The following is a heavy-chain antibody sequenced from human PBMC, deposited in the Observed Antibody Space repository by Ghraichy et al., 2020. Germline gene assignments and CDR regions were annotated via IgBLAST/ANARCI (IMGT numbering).Heavy chain of an antibody. Sequence: GGSLRLSCAASGFTFSSYAMSWVRQAPGKGLEWVSAISGSGGSTYYADSVKGRFTISRDNSKNTLYLQMNSLRAEDTAVYYCAKDRTLLPVLLWFGETDYWGQGTLVTVSS. CDR2: ISGSGGST. V-gene: IGHV3-23*01. CDR1: GFTFSSYA. D-gene: IGHD3-10*01. CDR3: AKDRTLLPVLLWFGETDY. J-gene: IGHJ4*02.